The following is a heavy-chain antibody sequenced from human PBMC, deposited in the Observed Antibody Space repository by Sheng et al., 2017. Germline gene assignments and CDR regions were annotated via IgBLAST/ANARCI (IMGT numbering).Heavy chain of an antibody. CDR3: ARGTKDGGIYKTS. D-gene: IGHD1-26*01. Sequence: EVQLVESGGGLVLPGGSLRLSCSASGFFFSDYWMHWVRQVPGKGLVWVSRIATDGGETYYADSVKGRFTISRDNARSTLSLQLNSLSVDDTAVYYCARGTKDGGIYKTSWGQGTLVIVSS. CDR2: IATDGGET. J-gene: IGHJ5*02. V-gene: IGHV3-74*01. CDR1: GFFFSDYW.